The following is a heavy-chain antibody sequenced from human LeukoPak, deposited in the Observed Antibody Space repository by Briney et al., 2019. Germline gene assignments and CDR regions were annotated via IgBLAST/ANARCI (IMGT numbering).Heavy chain of an antibody. D-gene: IGHD3-10*01. CDR3: ARAVGLTYYYGSGSSNWFDP. J-gene: IGHJ5*02. CDR2: IYPGDSDT. Sequence: GESLKISCKGSGYSFTSYWIGWVRQMPGKGLEWMGIIYPGDSDTRYSPSFQGQVTISADKSISTAYLQWSSLKASDTAMYYCARAVGLTYYYGSGSSNWFDPWGQGTLVTVSS. CDR1: GYSFTSYW. V-gene: IGHV5-51*01.